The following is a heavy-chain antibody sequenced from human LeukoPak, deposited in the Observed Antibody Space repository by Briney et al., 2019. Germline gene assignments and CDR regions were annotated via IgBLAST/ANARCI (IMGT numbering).Heavy chain of an antibody. CDR1: GGSISSDSYY. D-gene: IGHD3-10*01. CDR3: ARLGEFATYYGSGDYFDY. CDR2: INHSGST. J-gene: IGHJ4*02. V-gene: IGHV4-39*07. Sequence: PSETLSLTCTVSGGSISSDSYYWSWIRQPPGKGLEWIGEINHSGSTNYNPSLKSRVTISVDTSKNQFSLKLSSVTAADTAVYYCARLGEFATYYGSGDYFDYWGQGTLVTVSS.